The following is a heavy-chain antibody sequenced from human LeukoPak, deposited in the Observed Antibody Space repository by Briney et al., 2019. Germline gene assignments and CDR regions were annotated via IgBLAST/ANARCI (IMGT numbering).Heavy chain of an antibody. CDR1: GGSISSGSYY. D-gene: IGHD6-19*01. Sequence: SETLSLTCTVSGGSISSGSYYWSWIRQPAGKGLEWIGRIYTGGSTNYNPSLKSRVTISVDTSKNQFSLKLSSVTAADTAVYYCARQYSSGWYGVDYWGQGTLVTVSS. J-gene: IGHJ4*02. CDR2: IYTGGST. CDR3: ARQYSSGWYGVDY. V-gene: IGHV4-61*02.